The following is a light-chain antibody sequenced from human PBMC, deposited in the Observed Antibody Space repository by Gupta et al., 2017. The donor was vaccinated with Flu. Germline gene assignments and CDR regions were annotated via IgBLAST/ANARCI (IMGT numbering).Light chain of an antibody. CDR2: KAS. V-gene: IGKV1-5*03. CDR3: QQDNSYPLT. Sequence: PSTLSASVGDRVTITCRASQSISSWLAWYQQKPGKAPKLLIYKASSLESGVPSRFSGSGSGTEYTLTISSLQPDDFATYYCQQDNSYPLTFGGGTKVEIK. CDR1: QSISSW. J-gene: IGKJ4*01.